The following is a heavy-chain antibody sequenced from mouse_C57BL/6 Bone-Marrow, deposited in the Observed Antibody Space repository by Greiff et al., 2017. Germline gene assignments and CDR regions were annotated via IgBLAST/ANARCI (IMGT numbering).Heavy chain of an antibody. D-gene: IGHD2-5*01. J-gene: IGHJ2*01. Sequence: VQLQQSGAELARPGASVKLSCKASGYTFTSYGISWVKQRTGQGLEWIGEIYPRSGNTYHNEKFKGKATLTAAKYSSTAYMGLRNLTSEDSAVYVRAGGSYYSIGGFDDWGQGTTLTVAS. V-gene: IGHV1-81*01. CDR3: AGGSYYSIGGFDD. CDR2: IYPRSGNT. CDR1: GYTFTSYG.